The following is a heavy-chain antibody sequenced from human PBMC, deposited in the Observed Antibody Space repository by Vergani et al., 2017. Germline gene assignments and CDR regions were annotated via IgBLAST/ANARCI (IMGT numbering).Heavy chain of an antibody. CDR1: GFTFTNYG. CDR3: ATAGAAYCRGAGCDDFVEY. D-gene: IGHD2-15*01. J-gene: IGHJ4*02. CDR2: TRYDGIVE. V-gene: IGHV3-30*02. Sequence: VQVVETGGGLVQPGGSLRLSCAASGFTFTNYGMHWVRQAQGKGLEWVAFTRYDGIVEYYGDSVRGRFTISRDNSKNTLYLQMNRLRPEDTAVYYCATAGAAYCRGAGCDDFVEYLCQGTLVTVAS.